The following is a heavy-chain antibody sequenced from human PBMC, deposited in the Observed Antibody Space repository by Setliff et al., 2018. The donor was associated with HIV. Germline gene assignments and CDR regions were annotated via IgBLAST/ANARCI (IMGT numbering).Heavy chain of an antibody. J-gene: IGHJ4*02. Sequence: SVKVSCKASGGTFSSYAISWVRQAPGQGLEWMGGIITILGIANYAQKFQGRVTITADESTSTAYMELSSLRSEDTAVYYCARVAGGYYFDYWGPGRLVTVSS. CDR2: IITILGIA. CDR1: GGTFSSYA. CDR3: ARVAGGYYFDY. V-gene: IGHV1-69*10.